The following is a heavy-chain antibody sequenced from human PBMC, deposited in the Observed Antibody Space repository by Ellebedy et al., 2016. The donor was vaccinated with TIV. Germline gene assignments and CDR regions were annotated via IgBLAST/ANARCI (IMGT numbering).Heavy chain of an antibody. J-gene: IGHJ4*02. CDR2: TRNRANSYTT. Sequence: GESLKISXAASGFTFSNAWMSWVRQAPGKGLEWVGRTRNRANSYTTEYAASVKGRFTISRDDSMKSLYLQMNSLKTEDTAVYYCTRVSGTNYGGDHCDYWGQGTLVTVSS. CDR1: GFTFSNAW. V-gene: IGHV3-72*01. CDR3: TRVSGTNYGGDHCDY. D-gene: IGHD1-26*01.